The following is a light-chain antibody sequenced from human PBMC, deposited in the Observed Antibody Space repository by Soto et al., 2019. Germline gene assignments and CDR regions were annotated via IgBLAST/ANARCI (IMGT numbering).Light chain of an antibody. V-gene: IGLV1-47*01. Sequence: QSVLTQSPSASGTPGQRVTISCSGSSSNIGSNYVYWYQQFPGTAPKLLIYRSDQRPSGVPDRFSGSKSGTSASLAISGLRSEDEADYYCAAWDDSLRSVIFGGGTQLTVL. CDR1: SSNIGSNY. CDR2: RSD. CDR3: AAWDDSLRSVI. J-gene: IGLJ2*01.